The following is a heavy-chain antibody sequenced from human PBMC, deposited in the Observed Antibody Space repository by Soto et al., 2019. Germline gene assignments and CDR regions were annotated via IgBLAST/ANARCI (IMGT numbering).Heavy chain of an antibody. Sequence: SETLSLTCAVYGGSFSGYYWSWIRQPPGKGLEWIGEINHSGSTNYNPSLKSRVTISVDTSKNQFSLKLSSVTAADTAVYYCASPMVRGVISPTGPAYGMDVWGQGTTVTVSS. V-gene: IGHV4-34*01. J-gene: IGHJ6*02. CDR2: INHSGST. CDR1: GGSFSGYY. D-gene: IGHD3-10*01. CDR3: ASPMVRGVISPTGPAYGMDV.